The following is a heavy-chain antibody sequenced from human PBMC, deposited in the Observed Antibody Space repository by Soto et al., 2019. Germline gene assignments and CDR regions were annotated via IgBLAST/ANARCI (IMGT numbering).Heavy chain of an antibody. J-gene: IGHJ4*02. CDR2: VYNSGST. CDR1: GGSISSNY. V-gene: IGHV4-59*13. Sequence: AETLSLTCTVSGGSISSNYWTWIRQPPGKGLEWIGYVYNSGSTNYNPSLKSRVTISEDTSKSQFSLKVNSMTAADTAVYYCARYRREAVAGYTLDKWGQG. CDR3: ARYRREAVAGYTLDK. D-gene: IGHD6-13*01.